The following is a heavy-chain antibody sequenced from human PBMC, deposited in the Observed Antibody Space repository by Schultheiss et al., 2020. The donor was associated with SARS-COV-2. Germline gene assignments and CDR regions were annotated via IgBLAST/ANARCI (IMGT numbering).Heavy chain of an antibody. V-gene: IGHV3-33*08. J-gene: IGHJ4*02. D-gene: IGHD3-22*01. CDR3: ARDTYYFDGVHYFDY. CDR2: IWYDGSNK. CDR1: GFTVSSNY. Sequence: GGSLRLSCAASGFTVSSNYMSWVRQAPGKGLEWVAVIWYDGSNKYYVDSLKGRFTISRDNAKNSLYLQMNSLRAEDTAVYYCARDTYYFDGVHYFDYWGQGTLVTVSS.